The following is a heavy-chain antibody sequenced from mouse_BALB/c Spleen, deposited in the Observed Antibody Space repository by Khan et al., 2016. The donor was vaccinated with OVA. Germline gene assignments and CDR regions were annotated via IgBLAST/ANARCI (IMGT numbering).Heavy chain of an antibody. J-gene: IGHJ3*01. CDR1: GFTFSTFA. Sequence: EVELVESGGGLVKPGGSLKLSCAASGFTFSTFAMSWVRQTPEKRLEWVASINSDGTYTYYPDSVKGRFTISRDNAKNTLSLQMSSLRSEDPAMYYCERHNYGPFDYWGQGTLVTVS. D-gene: IGHD1-1*01. CDR3: ERHNYGPFDY. CDR2: INSDGTYT. V-gene: IGHV5-9-3*01.